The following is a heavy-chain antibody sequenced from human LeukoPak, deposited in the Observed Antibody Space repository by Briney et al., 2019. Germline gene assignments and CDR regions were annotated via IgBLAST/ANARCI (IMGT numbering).Heavy chain of an antibody. CDR2: IKPDGTTK. Sequence: GGSLRLSCAASGFPFSSYSMTWVRQAPGRGLEWVANIKPDGTTKFYVDSVKGRFTISRDNALNSLYLQMNSLRAEDTAIYYCARSIPYGTTWYGRSDYWGQGPLVTVSP. D-gene: IGHD6-13*01. V-gene: IGHV3-7*03. J-gene: IGHJ4*02. CDR1: GFPFSSYS. CDR3: ARSIPYGTTWYGRSDY.